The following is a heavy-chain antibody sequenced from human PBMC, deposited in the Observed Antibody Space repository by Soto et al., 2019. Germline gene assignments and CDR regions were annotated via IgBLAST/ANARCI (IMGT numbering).Heavy chain of an antibody. V-gene: IGHV5-10-1*01. CDR1: GYSFTSYW. J-gene: IGHJ6*02. D-gene: IGHD5-12*01. CDR2: IDPSDSYT. CDR3: ARAHIVATTVYYGMDV. Sequence: GESLKISCKGSGYSFTSYWISWVRPMPGKGLEWMGRIDPSDSYTNYSPSFQGHVTISADKSISTAYLQWSSLKASDTAMYYCARAHIVATTVYYGMDVWGQGTTVTVSS.